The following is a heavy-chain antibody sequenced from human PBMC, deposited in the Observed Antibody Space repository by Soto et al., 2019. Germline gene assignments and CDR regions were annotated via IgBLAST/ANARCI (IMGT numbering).Heavy chain of an antibody. Sequence: SVKVSCKASGGTFSSYAISWVRQAPGQGLEWMGGIIPVFGTANYAQKFQGRVTITADKSTSTAYMELSSLRSEDTAVYYCARALDTAMVHFDYWGQGTLVTVSS. D-gene: IGHD5-18*01. J-gene: IGHJ4*02. CDR2: IIPVFGTA. CDR3: ARALDTAMVHFDY. V-gene: IGHV1-69*06. CDR1: GGTFSSYA.